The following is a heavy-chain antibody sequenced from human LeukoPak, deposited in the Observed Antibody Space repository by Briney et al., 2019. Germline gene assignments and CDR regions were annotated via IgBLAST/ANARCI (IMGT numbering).Heavy chain of an antibody. D-gene: IGHD7-27*01. CDR1: GFTFSSRA. V-gene: IGHV3-23*01. Sequence: GGSLRLSCAASGFTFSSRAMSWVRQAPGKGLEWVSAISGSGATRYYADSVKGRFTISRDNSKNTLYLQLSSLRAEDTALYYCAKDGGLWVSAHWGDSWGRGTLVTVSS. CDR2: ISGSGATR. CDR3: AKDGGLWVSAHWGDS. J-gene: IGHJ4*02.